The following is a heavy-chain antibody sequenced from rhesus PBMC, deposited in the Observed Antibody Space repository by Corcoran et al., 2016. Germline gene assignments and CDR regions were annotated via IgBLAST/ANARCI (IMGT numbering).Heavy chain of an antibody. CDR1: EFTFSSYD. CDR2: ISIGGGP. D-gene: IGHD2-8*01. J-gene: IGHJ4*01. CDR3: ARRGGYSSGYSLDY. V-gene: IGHV3-132*01. Sequence: VEQLVESGGGLVQPGASLRLSCAASEFTFSSYDMQWVRQAQGKGLEWVSAISIGGGPYSPDSVKGRFTISRDNAKNSLYLQMHSLRAEDTAVYYCARRGGYSSGYSLDYWGQGVLVTVSS.